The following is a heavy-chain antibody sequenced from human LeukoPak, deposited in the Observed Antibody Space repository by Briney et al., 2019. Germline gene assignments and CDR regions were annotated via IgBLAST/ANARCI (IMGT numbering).Heavy chain of an antibody. CDR3: ARSYYANGEDAFDI. V-gene: IGHV4-34*01. J-gene: IGHJ3*02. D-gene: IGHD2-2*01. Sequence: SETLSLTCTVSGGSISGYYWSWIRQPPGKGLEWIGEINHSGSTNYNPSLKSRVTISVDTSKNQFSLKLSSVTAADTAVYYCARSYYANGEDAFDIWGQGTMVTVSS. CDR2: INHSGST. CDR1: GGSISGYY.